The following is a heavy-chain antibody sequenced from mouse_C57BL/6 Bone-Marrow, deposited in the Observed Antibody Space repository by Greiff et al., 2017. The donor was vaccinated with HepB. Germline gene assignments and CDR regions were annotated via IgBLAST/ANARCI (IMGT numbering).Heavy chain of an antibody. CDR2: IDPSDSYT. D-gene: IGHD2-4*01. CDR3: ARVGRKYDYDGKVYFDY. J-gene: IGHJ2*01. CDR1: GYTFTSYW. V-gene: IGHV1-69*01. Sequence: QVQLQQPGAELVMPGASVKLSCKASGYTFTSYWMHWVKQRPGQGLEWIGEIDPSDSYTNYNQKFKGKSTLTVDKSSSTAYMQLSSLTSEDSAVYDCARVGRKYDYDGKVYFDYWGQGTTLTVSS.